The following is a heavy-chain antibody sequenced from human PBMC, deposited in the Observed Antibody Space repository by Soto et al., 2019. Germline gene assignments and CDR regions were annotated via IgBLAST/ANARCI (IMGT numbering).Heavy chain of an antibody. CDR1: GYTFLNYG. D-gene: IGHD1-7*01. CDR3: AREGELGVGDYYQYGMDV. CDR2: ISPYNGNT. V-gene: IGHV1-18*01. Sequence: QVQLVQSGAEVRKPGASVKVSCKASGYTFLNYGISWVRQAPGQGLEWMGWISPYNGNTNYAEKLQGRVTMTTDTSANTAYMELRSLRSDDTAVYYCAREGELGVGDYYQYGMDVWGQGTTVTVSS. J-gene: IGHJ6*02.